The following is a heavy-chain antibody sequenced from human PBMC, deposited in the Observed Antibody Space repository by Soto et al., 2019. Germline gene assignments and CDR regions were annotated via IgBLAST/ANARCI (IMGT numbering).Heavy chain of an antibody. CDR3: ARDPNIVLVPAALRSYYYYYGMDV. CDR2: IKQDGSEK. J-gene: IGHJ6*02. Sequence: GGSLRLSCAASGFTFGSYWMSWVRQAPGKGLEWVANIKQDGSEKYYVDSVKGRFTISRDNAKNSLYLQMNSLRAEDTAVYYCARDPNIVLVPAALRSYYYYYGMDVWGQGTTVPVSS. D-gene: IGHD2-2*01. CDR1: GFTFGSYW. V-gene: IGHV3-7*01.